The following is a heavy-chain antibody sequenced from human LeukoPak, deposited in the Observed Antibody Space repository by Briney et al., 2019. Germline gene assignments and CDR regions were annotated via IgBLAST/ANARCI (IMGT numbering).Heavy chain of an antibody. Sequence: SETLSLTCTVSGGSMNNYYWSWFRRPPGKGLEWIAYVYQTGDTRYNPSLKSRVTISVDTSKNQFSLKLSSVTAADTAVYYCARGVYIAAAQYGYWGQGTLVTVSS. V-gene: IGHV4-59*01. CDR3: ARGVYIAAAQYGY. D-gene: IGHD6-13*01. CDR1: GGSMNNYY. CDR2: VYQTGDT. J-gene: IGHJ4*02.